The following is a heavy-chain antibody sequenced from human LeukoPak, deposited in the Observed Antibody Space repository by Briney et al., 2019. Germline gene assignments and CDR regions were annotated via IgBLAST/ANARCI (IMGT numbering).Heavy chain of an antibody. V-gene: IGHV3-11*01. CDR1: GFTFSDYY. CDR3: ARDNPKLIAAEGPYYYGMDV. Sequence: GGSLRLSCAASGFTFSDYYMTWIRQAPGKGLEWVSYISNSGITTYYADSVKGRFTISRDNAKTSLYLHMNSLGAEDTAVYYRARDNPKLIAAEGPYYYGMDVWGQGTTVTVSS. D-gene: IGHD6-13*01. J-gene: IGHJ6*02. CDR2: ISNSGITT.